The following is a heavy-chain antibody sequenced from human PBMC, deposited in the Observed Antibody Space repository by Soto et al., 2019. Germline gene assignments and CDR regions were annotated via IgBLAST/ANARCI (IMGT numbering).Heavy chain of an antibody. CDR1: GYTFTSYG. D-gene: IGHD2-21*02. J-gene: IGHJ6*02. V-gene: IGHV1-18*01. CDR3: ARDPHIVVVTAMDDHGMDV. Sequence: ASVKVSCKASGYTFTSYGISWVRQAPGQGLEWMGWISAYNGNTNYAQKLQGRVTMTTGTSTSTAYMELRSLRSDDTAVYYCARDPHIVVVTAMDDHGMDVWGQGTTVTVS. CDR2: ISAYNGNT.